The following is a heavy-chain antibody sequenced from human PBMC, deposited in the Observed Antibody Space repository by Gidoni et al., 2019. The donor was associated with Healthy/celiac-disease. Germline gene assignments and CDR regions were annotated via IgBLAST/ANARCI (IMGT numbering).Heavy chain of an antibody. D-gene: IGHD6-19*01. CDR3: ARDVYSSGHFDY. CDR2: INAGNGNT. CDR1: GYTFTSYA. V-gene: IGHV1-3*01. Sequence: QVQLVQSGAAVKKPGASVKVSCKASGYTFTSYAIHWVRQAPGQRLEWMGWINAGNGNTKYSQKFQGRVTITRDTSASTAYMELSSLRSEDTAVYYCARDVYSSGHFDYWGQGTLVTVSS. J-gene: IGHJ4*02.